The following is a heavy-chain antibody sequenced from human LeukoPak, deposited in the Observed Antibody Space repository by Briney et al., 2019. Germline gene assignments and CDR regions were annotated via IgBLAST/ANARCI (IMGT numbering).Heavy chain of an antibody. J-gene: IGHJ5*02. D-gene: IGHD6-19*01. CDR3: EGAWS. CDR2: INQDGSKK. CDR1: GFTFSSYL. Sequence: GGSLRLSCAASGFTFSSYLTNWVRQAPGKGLEWVANINQDGSKKNYVDSVKGRFTISRDNAKNSLYLQMNSLRAEDTAGYYCEGAWSWGQGTLVTVSS. V-gene: IGHV3-7*01.